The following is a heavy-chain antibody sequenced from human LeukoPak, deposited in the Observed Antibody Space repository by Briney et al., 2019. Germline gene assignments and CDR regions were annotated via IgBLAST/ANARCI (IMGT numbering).Heavy chain of an antibody. CDR2: ISGGSST. V-gene: IGHV3-23*01. CDR3: AKSGLNRFDY. J-gene: IGHJ4*02. D-gene: IGHD2-15*01. Sequence: QPGGSLRLSCAASGFTFNSFAMSWVRQAPGKGLEWVSTISGGSSTYYADSVKGRFTISRDNSKNTLYLQMNSLRAEDTAVYYCAKSGLNRFDYWGQGTLVTVSS. CDR1: GFTFNSFA.